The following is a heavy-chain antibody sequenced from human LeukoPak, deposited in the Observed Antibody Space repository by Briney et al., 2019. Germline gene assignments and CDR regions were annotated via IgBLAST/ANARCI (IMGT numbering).Heavy chain of an antibody. CDR1: GFTFSSYG. V-gene: IGHV3-30*18. J-gene: IGHJ4*02. Sequence: GRSLRLSCAASGFTFSSYGMHWVRQAPGKGLEGVAVISYDGSNKYYADSVKGRFTISRDNSKNTLYLHMNSLRAEDTAVYYCAKDTSWYNWNDRVGYYFDYWGQGTLVTVSS. D-gene: IGHD1-1*01. CDR2: ISYDGSNK. CDR3: AKDTSWYNWNDRVGYYFDY.